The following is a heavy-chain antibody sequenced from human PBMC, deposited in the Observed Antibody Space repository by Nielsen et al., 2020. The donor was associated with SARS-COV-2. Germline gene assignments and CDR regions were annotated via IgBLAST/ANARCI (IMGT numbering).Heavy chain of an antibody. J-gene: IGHJ2*01. D-gene: IGHD4-17*01. V-gene: IGHV3-7*01. CDR2: INEDGGDK. Sequence: GGSLRLSCEVSGFMFSNYWMTWVRQAPGKGLEWVANINEDGGDKYYVDSVKGRFTISRDNAKNSLYLQMSTLMAEDTAVYYCARCRWPYQLFSGDYYWYFDLWGRGTLVTVSS. CDR1: GFMFSNYW. CDR3: ARCRWPYQLFSGDYYWYFDL.